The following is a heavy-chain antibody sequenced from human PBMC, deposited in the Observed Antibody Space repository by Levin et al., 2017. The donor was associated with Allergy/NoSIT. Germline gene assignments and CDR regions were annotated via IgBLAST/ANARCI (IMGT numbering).Heavy chain of an antibody. Sequence: PGESLKISCAASGFTFSSYWMHWVRQAPGKGLVWVSRINIDGTTTNYADSVRGRFTISRDIAKNTLYLQMNSLRSEDTALYYCVRGDSGSHSLGYYDMDVWGQGTTVIVSS. CDR1: GFTFSSYW. D-gene: IGHD1-26*01. CDR3: VRGDSGSHSLGYYDMDV. CDR2: INIDGTTT. V-gene: IGHV3-74*01. J-gene: IGHJ6*02.